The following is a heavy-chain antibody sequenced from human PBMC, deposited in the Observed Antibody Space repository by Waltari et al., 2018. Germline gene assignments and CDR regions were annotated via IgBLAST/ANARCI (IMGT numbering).Heavy chain of an antibody. J-gene: IGHJ4*02. V-gene: IGHV3-74*01. CDR2: INPDGTTT. Sequence: EVQLVESGGGLVQPGGSLRPSCAASGFSFPTYWMNWASQDPGKGLVWVSRINPDGTTTAYADSVKGRFTISRDNSKNTLYLQMNSLSAEDTAVYYCVRSGFLDCWGQGTLVTVSS. CDR1: GFSFPTYW. D-gene: IGHD1-26*01. CDR3: VRSGFLDC.